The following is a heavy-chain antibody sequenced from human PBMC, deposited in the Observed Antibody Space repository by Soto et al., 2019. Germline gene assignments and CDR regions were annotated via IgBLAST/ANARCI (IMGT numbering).Heavy chain of an antibody. Sequence: QVQLQESGPGLVKPSQTLSLTCTVSGGSISSGCYYWSWIRQHPGKGLEWIGYIYYSGSTYYNPPLKSRVTISVDTSKNQFSLKLRSVTAADTAVYYCARDQYGDNWYFDLWGRGTLVTVSS. D-gene: IGHD4-17*01. V-gene: IGHV4-31*03. CDR1: GGSISSGCYY. J-gene: IGHJ2*01. CDR3: ARDQYGDNWYFDL. CDR2: IYYSGST.